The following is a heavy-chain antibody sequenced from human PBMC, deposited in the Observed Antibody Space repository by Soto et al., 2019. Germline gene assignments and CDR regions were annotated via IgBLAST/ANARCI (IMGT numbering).Heavy chain of an antibody. D-gene: IGHD2-15*01. CDR3: ARLKVHKTVVAATPDWFDP. J-gene: IGHJ5*02. V-gene: IGHV4-39*01. CDR1: GGSISSSSYY. CDR2: IYYSGST. Sequence: PSETLSLTCTVSGGSISSSSYYWGWIRQPPGKGLEWIGSIYYSGSTYYNPSLKSRVTISVDTSKNQFSLKLSSVTAADTAVYYCARLKVHKTVVAATPDWFDPWGQGTLVTVSS.